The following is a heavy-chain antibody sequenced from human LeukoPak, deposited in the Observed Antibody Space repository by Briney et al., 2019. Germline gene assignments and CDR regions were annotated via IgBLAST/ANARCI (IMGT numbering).Heavy chain of an antibody. V-gene: IGHV3-23*01. J-gene: IGHJ4*02. Sequence: GGSLRLSCAASGFTFSSYAMNWVRQAPGKGLEWVSFISGSGDTTYYADSVKGRFTISRDNSKNTPYLQMNSLRAEDTAVYYCARDYADYVGYFFFDYWGQGTLVTVSS. CDR1: GFTFSSYA. CDR2: ISGSGDTT. D-gene: IGHD4-17*01. CDR3: ARDYADYVGYFFFDY.